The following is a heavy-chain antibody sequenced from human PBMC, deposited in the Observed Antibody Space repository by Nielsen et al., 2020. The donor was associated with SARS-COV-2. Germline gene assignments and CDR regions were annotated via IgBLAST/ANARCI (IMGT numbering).Heavy chain of an antibody. Sequence: SLKISCAASGFTFDDYAMHWVRQAPGKGLEWVSGISWNSGSIGYADSVKGRFTISRDNAKNSLYLQMNSLRAEDTALYYCAAVATTANYYYYGMDVWGQGTTVTVSS. CDR2: ISWNSGSI. CDR3: AAVATTANYYYYGMDV. CDR1: GFTFDDYA. V-gene: IGHV3-9*01. D-gene: IGHD5-12*01. J-gene: IGHJ6*02.